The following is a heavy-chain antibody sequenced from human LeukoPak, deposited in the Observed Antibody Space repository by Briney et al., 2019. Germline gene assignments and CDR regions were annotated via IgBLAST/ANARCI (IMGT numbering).Heavy chain of an antibody. D-gene: IGHD3-22*01. CDR3: ARDWGYYDSSGYLYY. V-gene: IGHV1-18*01. CDR2: ISAYNGNT. J-gene: IGHJ4*02. Sequence: ASVKVSRKASGYTFTSYGISWVRQAPGQGLEWMGWISAYNGNTNYAQKFQGRVTMTRDTSISTAYMELSRLTSDDTAVYYCARDWGYYDSSGYLYYWGQGTLVTVSS. CDR1: GYTFTSYG.